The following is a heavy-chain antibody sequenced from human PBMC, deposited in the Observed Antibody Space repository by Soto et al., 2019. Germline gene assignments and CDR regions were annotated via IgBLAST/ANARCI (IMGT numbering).Heavy chain of an antibody. D-gene: IGHD6-19*01. V-gene: IGHV3-74*01. Sequence: EVQLVESGGGLVQPGGSLRLSCAASGFTFSLYWMHWFRQAPGKGLVWVSRINSAGSGTSYADSVKGRFTISRDNAKNTLYLQMNSLRAEDTAVYYCAGDTSGWAGWFDPWGQGTLVTVSS. J-gene: IGHJ5*02. CDR2: INSAGSGT. CDR1: GFTFSLYW. CDR3: AGDTSGWAGWFDP.